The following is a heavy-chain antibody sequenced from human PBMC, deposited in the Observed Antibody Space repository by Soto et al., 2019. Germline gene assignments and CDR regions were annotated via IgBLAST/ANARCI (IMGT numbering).Heavy chain of an antibody. CDR2: INHSGST. Sequence: SETLSLTCTVSGDPVSSSSYYWGWIRQPPGKGLEWIGEINHSGSTNCNPSLKSRVTISVDTSKNQFSLKLNSVTAADTAVYYCARTDYGDYLPYWGRGTLVTVSS. CDR3: ARTDYGDYLPY. D-gene: IGHD4-17*01. V-gene: IGHV4-39*07. J-gene: IGHJ4*02. CDR1: GDPVSSSSYY.